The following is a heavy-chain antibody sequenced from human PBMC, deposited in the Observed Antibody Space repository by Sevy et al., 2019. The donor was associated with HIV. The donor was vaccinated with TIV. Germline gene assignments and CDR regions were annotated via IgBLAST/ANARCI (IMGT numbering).Heavy chain of an antibody. CDR2: IRSKAYGGTT. J-gene: IGHJ4*02. Sequence: GGSLRLSCTASGFTFGDYAMSWSRQAPGKGLEWVGFIRSKAYGGTTEYAASVKGRFTISRDDSKSIAYLQMNSLKTEDTAVYYCTRDREWELLGEVFDYWGQGTLVTVSS. CDR3: TRDREWELLGEVFDY. D-gene: IGHD1-26*01. CDR1: GFTFGDYA. V-gene: IGHV3-49*03.